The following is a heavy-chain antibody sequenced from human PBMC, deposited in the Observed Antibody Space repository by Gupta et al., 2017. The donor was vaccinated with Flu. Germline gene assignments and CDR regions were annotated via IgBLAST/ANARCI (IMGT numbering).Heavy chain of an antibody. CDR1: GFTFSSYG. V-gene: IGHV3-30*18. CDR3: AKGAVASTFDY. J-gene: IGHJ4*02. CDR2: ISYDGSNK. Sequence: QVQLVESGGGVVQPGRSLRLSCAASGFTFSSYGMHWVRQAPGKGLEWVAVISYDGSNKYYADSVKGRFTISRDNSKNTLYLQMNSLRAEDTAGYYCAKGAVASTFDYWGQGTLGTVAS. D-gene: IGHD6-19*01.